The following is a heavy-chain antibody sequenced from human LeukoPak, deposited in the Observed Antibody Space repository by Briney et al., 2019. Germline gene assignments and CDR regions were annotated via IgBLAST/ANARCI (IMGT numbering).Heavy chain of an antibody. V-gene: IGHV3-21*01. D-gene: IGHD3-3*01. CDR3: ARGGDFWSGFAAYNWFDP. Sequence: GGSLRLSCAASGFTFSSYKMNWVRQAPGKGREWVSSISSSSSYIYYADSVKGRFTISRDNAKNSLYLQMNSLRAEDTAVYYCARGGDFWSGFAAYNWFDPWGQGTLVTVSS. CDR1: GFTFSSYK. J-gene: IGHJ5*02. CDR2: ISSSSSYI.